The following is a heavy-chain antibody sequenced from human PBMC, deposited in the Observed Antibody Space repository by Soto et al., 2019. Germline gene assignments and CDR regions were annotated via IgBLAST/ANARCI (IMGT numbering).Heavy chain of an antibody. D-gene: IGHD3-22*01. CDR3: ARGTRDYFDTTGPGYGMDV. Sequence: QVQLQESGPGLVQPSQTLSLTCTVSGDSISDVDYYWSWVRQTPREGLEWIGAFYDSGTSYYSPSLKSRMTISVDSSKNQFSLTLTSVTAADTAVYYCARGTRDYFDTTGPGYGMDVWGQGTTVTVSS. CDR1: GDSISDVDYY. V-gene: IGHV4-30-4*01. CDR2: FYDSGTS. J-gene: IGHJ6*02.